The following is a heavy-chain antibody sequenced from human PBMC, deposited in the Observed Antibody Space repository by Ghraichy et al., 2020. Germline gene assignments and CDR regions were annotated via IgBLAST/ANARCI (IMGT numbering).Heavy chain of an antibody. CDR3: ARDRGYTSGWNWFDP. CDR1: GYTFTGYY. J-gene: IGHJ5*02. D-gene: IGHD6-25*01. V-gene: IGHV1-2*02. CDR2: INPNSGGT. Sequence: ASVKVSCKASGYTFTGYYMQWVRQAPGQGLEWMGWINPNSGGTNYAQKFQGRVTMTRDTSISTAYMELSRLRSDDTAVYYCARDRGYTSGWNWFDPWGQGTLVTVSS.